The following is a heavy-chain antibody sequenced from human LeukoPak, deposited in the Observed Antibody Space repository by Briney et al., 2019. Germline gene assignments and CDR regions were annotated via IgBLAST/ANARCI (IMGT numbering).Heavy chain of an antibody. CDR3: ARREDIVVVPAAIPRGGYFDWLGAFDI. Sequence: ASEKVSCKASGGTFSSYAISWVRQAPGQGLEWMGGIIPIFGTAHYAQKFQGRVTITADESTSTAYMELSSLRSEDTAVYYCARREDIVVVPAAIPRGGYFDWLGAFDIWGQGTMVTVSS. V-gene: IGHV1-69*01. CDR1: GGTFSSYA. CDR2: IIPIFGTA. J-gene: IGHJ3*02. D-gene: IGHD2-2*02.